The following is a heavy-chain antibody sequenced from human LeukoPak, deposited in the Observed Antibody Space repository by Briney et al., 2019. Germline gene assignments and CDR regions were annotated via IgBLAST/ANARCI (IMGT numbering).Heavy chain of an antibody. J-gene: IGHJ6*03. V-gene: IGHV3-23*01. CDR3: AKDGSTSLYYYYVDV. CDR1: GFFISTYT. D-gene: IGHD2-2*01. CDR2: ISGSGGST. Sequence: GGSLRLSCTASGFFISTYTMKWVRQAPGKGLEWVSGISGSGGSTYYADSVKGRFTISRDNSKNTLYLQMNSLRAEDTAVYYCAKDGSTSLYYYYVDVWGKGTTVTVSS.